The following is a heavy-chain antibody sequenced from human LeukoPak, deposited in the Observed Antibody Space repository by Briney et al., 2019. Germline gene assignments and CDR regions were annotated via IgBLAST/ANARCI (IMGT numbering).Heavy chain of an antibody. CDR1: GGSVSSGSYY. J-gene: IGHJ3*02. CDR2: IYYSGST. V-gene: IGHV4-61*01. D-gene: IGHD3-3*01. Sequence: SETLSLTCTVSGGSVSSGSYYWSWIRQPPGKGLEWIGYIYYSGSTNYNSSLKSRVTISVDTSKNQFSLKLSSVTAADTAVYYCARVTRFAFDIWGQGTMVTVSS. CDR3: ARVTRFAFDI.